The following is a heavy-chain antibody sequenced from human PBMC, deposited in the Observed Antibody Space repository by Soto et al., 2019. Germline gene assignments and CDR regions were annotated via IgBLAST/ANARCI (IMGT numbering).Heavy chain of an antibody. Sequence: ASVKVSCKASGYTFTGYYMHWVRQAPGQGLEWMGWINPNSGGTNYAQKFQGWVTMTRDTSISTAYMELSRLRSDDTAVYYCARQYYDFWSGRLHNWFDPWGQGTLVTVSS. CDR3: ARQYYDFWSGRLHNWFDP. CDR1: GYTFTGYY. CDR2: INPNSGGT. J-gene: IGHJ5*02. V-gene: IGHV1-2*04. D-gene: IGHD3-3*01.